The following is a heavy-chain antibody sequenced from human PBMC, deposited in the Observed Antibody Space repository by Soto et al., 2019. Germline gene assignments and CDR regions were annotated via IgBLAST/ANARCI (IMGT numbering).Heavy chain of an antibody. D-gene: IGHD3-3*02. CDR1: GFTFSSYW. CDR3: ARAKHFWSGYYYEYGMDV. CDR2: IKQDGSEK. J-gene: IGHJ6*02. Sequence: PGGSLRLSCAASGFTFSSYWMSWVRQAPGKGLEWVANIKQDGSEKYYVDSVKGRFTISRDNAKNSLYLQMNSLRAEDTAVYYRARAKHFWSGYYYEYGMDVWGQGTTVTVSS. V-gene: IGHV3-7*03.